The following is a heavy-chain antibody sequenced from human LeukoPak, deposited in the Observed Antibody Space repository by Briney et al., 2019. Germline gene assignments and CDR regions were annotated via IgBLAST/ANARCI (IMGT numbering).Heavy chain of an antibody. D-gene: IGHD4-17*01. CDR2: INPNNGDT. J-gene: IGHJ4*02. CDR1: GYTFTGYY. V-gene: IGHV1-2*02. Sequence: ASVKVSCKASGYTFTGYYIHWVRQAPGQGLEWMGWINPNNGDTNFAQKFQGRVTMTRDTSISTAYMELSRLRSDDTAVYHCARVVYGAQIDYWGQGTLVTVSS. CDR3: ARVVYGAQIDY.